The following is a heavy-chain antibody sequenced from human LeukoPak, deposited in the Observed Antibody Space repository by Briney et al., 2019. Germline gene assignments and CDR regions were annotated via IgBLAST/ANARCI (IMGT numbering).Heavy chain of an antibody. V-gene: IGHV4-30-2*01. CDR3: ARGILGTIFGVPPDDRRTTAAYFDY. CDR1: GGSISSGGYY. CDR2: IYHSGST. Sequence: PSETLSLTCTVSGGSISSGGYYWSWIRQPPGKGLEWIGYIYHSGSTYYNPSLKSRVTISVDRSKNQFSLKLSSVTAADTAVYYCARGILGTIFGVPPDDRRTTAAYFDYWGQGTLVTVSS. D-gene: IGHD3-3*01. J-gene: IGHJ4*02.